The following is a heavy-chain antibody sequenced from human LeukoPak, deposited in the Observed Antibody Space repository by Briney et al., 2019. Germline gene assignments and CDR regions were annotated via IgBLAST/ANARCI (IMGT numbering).Heavy chain of an antibody. J-gene: IGHJ4*02. CDR3: ARVEDYDILTGFDY. CDR1: GFTFSSYW. D-gene: IGHD3-9*01. Sequence: PGGSLRLSCAASGFTFSSYWMSWVRQAPGKGLEWVANIKQDESEKYYVDSVKGRFTISRDNAKNSLYLQMNSPRAEDTAVYYCARVEDYDILTGFDYWGQGTLVTVSS. V-gene: IGHV3-7*01. CDR2: IKQDESEK.